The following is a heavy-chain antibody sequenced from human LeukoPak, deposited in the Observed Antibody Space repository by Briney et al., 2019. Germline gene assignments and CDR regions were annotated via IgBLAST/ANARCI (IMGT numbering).Heavy chain of an antibody. Sequence: GGPLRLPCGASGFTFSNYAMRWVRQSPGKARECGAGISGSDRRTYYAHHVESRLTISRDNSKNTLSLQMNSLRAEDTAVYYCAKEPPLRYFDWLWPSPFDYWGEGTLVTVSS. D-gene: IGHD3-9*01. V-gene: IGHV3-23*01. CDR1: GFTFSNYA. CDR3: AKEPPLRYFDWLWPSPFDY. CDR2: ISGSDRRT. J-gene: IGHJ4*02.